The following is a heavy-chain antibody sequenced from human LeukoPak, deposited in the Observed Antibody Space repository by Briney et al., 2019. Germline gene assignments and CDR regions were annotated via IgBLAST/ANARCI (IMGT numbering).Heavy chain of an antibody. V-gene: IGHV5-51*01. CDR2: IYPGDSDT. D-gene: IGHD2-2*01. CDR3: ARPYCSCTSCGYFDY. J-gene: IGHJ4*02. CDR1: GYSFNSYR. Sequence: GESLKISCKSSGYSFNSYRIDWVRQMPGKGLEWMGIIYPGDSDTRYSPSFQGQVTISADKSISTAYLQWSSLKASDTAMYYCARPYCSCTSCGYFDYWGQGTLVTVSS.